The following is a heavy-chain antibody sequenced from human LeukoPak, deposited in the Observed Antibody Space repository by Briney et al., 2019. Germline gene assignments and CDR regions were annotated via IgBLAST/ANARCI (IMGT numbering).Heavy chain of an antibody. CDR3: ARGRGSSWYYFDS. J-gene: IGHJ4*02. CDR1: GYSISSGYY. D-gene: IGHD6-13*01. CDR2: IYHSGST. V-gene: IGHV4-38-2*02. Sequence: SETLSLTCTVSGYSISSGYYWGWIRQPPGKGLEWIGSIYHSGSTYYNPSLKSRVTISVDTSKNQFSLKLSSVTAADTAVYYCARGRGSSWYYFDSWGQGTLVTVSS.